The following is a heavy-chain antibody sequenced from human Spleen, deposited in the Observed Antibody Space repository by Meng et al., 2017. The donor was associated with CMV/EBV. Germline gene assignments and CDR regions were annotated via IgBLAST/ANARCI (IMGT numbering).Heavy chain of an antibody. J-gene: IGHJ4*02. CDR3: AKPFHSNGWYGLYDY. CDR2: ISYDGSNK. V-gene: IGHV3-30*04. CDR1: GFTFSSYA. D-gene: IGHD6-19*01. Sequence: GESLKISCAASGFTFSSYAMHWVRQAPGKGLEWVAVISYDGSNKYYADSVKGRFTISRDNSKNTLYLQMNSLRAEDTAVYYCAKPFHSNGWYGLYDYWGQGTLVTVSS.